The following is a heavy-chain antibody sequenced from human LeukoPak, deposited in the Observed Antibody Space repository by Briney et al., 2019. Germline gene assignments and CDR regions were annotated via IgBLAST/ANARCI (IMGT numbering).Heavy chain of an antibody. CDR3: AKEGDMYGDYVVGGYY. CDR1: GGTFSSYA. V-gene: IGHV1-69*04. J-gene: IGHJ4*02. D-gene: IGHD4-17*01. Sequence: GASVKVSCKASGGTFSSYAISWVRQAPGQGLEWMGRIIPILGIANYAQKFQGRVTITADKSTSTAYMELSSLRSEDTAVYYCAKEGDMYGDYVVGGYYWGQGTLVTVSS. CDR2: IIPILGIA.